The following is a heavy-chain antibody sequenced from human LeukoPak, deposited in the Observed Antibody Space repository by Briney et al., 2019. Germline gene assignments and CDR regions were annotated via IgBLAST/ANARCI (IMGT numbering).Heavy chain of an antibody. D-gene: IGHD3-10*01. J-gene: IGHJ4*02. Sequence: RGSLRLSCAASGFTFSRYSMNWVRQAPGKGLEWVSYISSSSSTIYYADSVKGRFTISRDNAKNSLYLQMNSLRAEDTAVYYCARPYYYGSGSYSVPADWGQGTLVTVSS. V-gene: IGHV3-48*01. CDR3: ARPYYYGSGSYSVPAD. CDR1: GFTFSRYS. CDR2: ISSSSSTI.